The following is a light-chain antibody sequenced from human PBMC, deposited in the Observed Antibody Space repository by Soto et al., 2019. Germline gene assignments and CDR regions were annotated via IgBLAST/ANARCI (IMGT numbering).Light chain of an antibody. V-gene: IGLV1-44*01. Sequence: QSVLTQPPSASGTPGQRVTISCSGSSSNIGSNTVNWYQQLPGTAPTLLIYSNNQRPSGVPARFSGSKSGTSAALAANGLQSGDEADYYCSAWDDSRNGPLFGGGTKLTVL. CDR1: SSNIGSNT. J-gene: IGLJ3*02. CDR2: SNN. CDR3: SAWDDSRNGPL.